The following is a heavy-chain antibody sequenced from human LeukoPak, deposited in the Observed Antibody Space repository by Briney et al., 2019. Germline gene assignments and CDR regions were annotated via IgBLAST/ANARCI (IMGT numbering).Heavy chain of an antibody. V-gene: IGHV4-61*01. CDR1: GGTVSSGSYY. CDR2: IYYSGST. D-gene: IGHD3-10*01. J-gene: IGHJ4*02. CDR3: ARAEYYFDY. Sequence: SETLSLTCTVSGGTVSSGSYYWSWIRQPPGKGLEWIGYIYYSGSTNYNPSLKSRVTISVDTSKNQFSLKLSSVTAADTAVYYCARAEYYFDYWGQGTLVTVSS.